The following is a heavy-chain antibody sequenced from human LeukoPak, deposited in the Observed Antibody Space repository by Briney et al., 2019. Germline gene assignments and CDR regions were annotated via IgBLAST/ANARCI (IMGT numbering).Heavy chain of an antibody. Sequence: ASVKVSCKASGYIFTDYAIHWLRHAPGQRPEWTGWMNAGNGNTKYSQKFQGRITLIRDTSAATAYMELSSLRHDDLAVYYCARGRGTSGSNRDFYYYYYMDVWGKGTTVTVSS. V-gene: IGHV1-3*01. J-gene: IGHJ6*03. CDR3: ARGRGTSGSNRDFYYYYYMDV. CDR1: GYIFTDYA. D-gene: IGHD2-15*01. CDR2: MNAGNGNT.